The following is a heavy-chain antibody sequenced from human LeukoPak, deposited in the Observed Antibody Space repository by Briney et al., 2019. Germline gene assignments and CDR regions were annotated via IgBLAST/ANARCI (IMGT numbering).Heavy chain of an antibody. J-gene: IGHJ4*02. V-gene: IGHV4-4*07. D-gene: IGHD5-24*01. Sequence: PSETLSLTCTVSGGSISSYYWSWIRQPAGKGLEWIGRIYTSGSTNYNPSLKSRVTMSVDTSKNQFSLKLSSVTAADTAVYYCARHLKGGRWLDFDYWGQGTLVTVSS. CDR1: GGSISSYY. CDR3: ARHLKGGRWLDFDY. CDR2: IYTSGST.